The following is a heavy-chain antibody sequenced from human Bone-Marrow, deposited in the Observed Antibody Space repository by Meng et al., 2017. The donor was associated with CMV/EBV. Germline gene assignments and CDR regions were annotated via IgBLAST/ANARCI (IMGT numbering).Heavy chain of an antibody. V-gene: IGHV4-59*02. CDR1: GGSVRSYY. Sequence: GSLRLSCTVSGGSVRSYYWSWIRQPPGKGLEWIGNIYYSGSTNYNPSLKSRVTISVDTSKNQFSLKLSSVTAADTAVYYCARAGGWVSPFDYWGQGTLVTGSS. CDR2: IYYSGST. D-gene: IGHD6-19*01. CDR3: ARAGGWVSPFDY. J-gene: IGHJ4*02.